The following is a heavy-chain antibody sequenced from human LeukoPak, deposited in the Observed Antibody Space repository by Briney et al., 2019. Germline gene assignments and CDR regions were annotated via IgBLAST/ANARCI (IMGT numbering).Heavy chain of an antibody. D-gene: IGHD6-13*01. Sequence: GGSLRLSCAASGLTFSSYSMNWVRQAPGEGLEWVSSISSSSSYIYYADSVKGRFTISRDNAKNSLYLQMNSLRAEDTAVYYCASKVAAAGTVYYYYMDVWGKGTTVTVSS. J-gene: IGHJ6*03. CDR2: ISSSSSYI. CDR3: ASKVAAAGTVYYYYMDV. V-gene: IGHV3-21*01. CDR1: GLTFSSYS.